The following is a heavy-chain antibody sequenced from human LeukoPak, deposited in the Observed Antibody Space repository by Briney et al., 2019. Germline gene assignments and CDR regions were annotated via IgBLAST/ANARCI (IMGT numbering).Heavy chain of an antibody. Sequence: GGSLRLSCAASGFTFSSYSMNWVRQAPGKGLEWVSHISNSGGSIIYYADSVKGRFTISRDNAKNSLYLQMSSLRAEDTAVYYCARGSTMGATDAFDIWGQGTMVTVSS. CDR3: ARGSTMGATDAFDI. D-gene: IGHD1-26*01. CDR2: ISNSGGSII. CDR1: GFTFSSYS. J-gene: IGHJ3*02. V-gene: IGHV3-48*01.